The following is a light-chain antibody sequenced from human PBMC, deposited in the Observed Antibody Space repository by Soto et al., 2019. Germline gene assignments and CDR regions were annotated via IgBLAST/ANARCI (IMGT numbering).Light chain of an antibody. CDR1: QAIGTY. CDR2: LAS. J-gene: IGKJ1*01. Sequence: DIQLTQSPSSLSVSLGDAITITCRASQAIGTYLGWFQQKPGKAPKLLIYLASTLETGVPTRFSGSGSGPYFSLTISSLQPEDFATYYCQQSHRSAPTFGQGTRVDLK. V-gene: IGKV1-39*01. CDR3: QQSHRSAPT.